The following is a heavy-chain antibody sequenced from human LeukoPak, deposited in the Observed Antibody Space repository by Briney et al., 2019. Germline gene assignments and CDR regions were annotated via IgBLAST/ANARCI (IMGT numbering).Heavy chain of an antibody. Sequence: SQTLSLTCTVSGGSISSGSYYWSWIRQPAGKGLEWIGRIYTSGSTNYNPSLKSRVTISVDTSKNQFSLKLSSVTAADTAVYYCARDRTYSSGWSQVDYWGQGTLVTVSS. CDR2: IYTSGST. J-gene: IGHJ4*02. V-gene: IGHV4-61*02. D-gene: IGHD6-19*01. CDR1: GGSISSGSYY. CDR3: ARDRTYSSGWSQVDY.